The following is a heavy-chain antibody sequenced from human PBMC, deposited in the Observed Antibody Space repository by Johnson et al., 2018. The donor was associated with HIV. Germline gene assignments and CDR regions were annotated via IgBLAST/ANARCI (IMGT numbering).Heavy chain of an antibody. CDR2: IRYDGSNK. CDR3: AKDQSPHLAAAGDDAFDI. D-gene: IGHD6-13*01. Sequence: QVQLVESGGGVVQPGGSLRLSCAASGFTFSSYGMHWVRQAPGKGLEWVAFIRYDGSNKYYADSVKGRFTISRDNSKNTMYLQMNSLRAEGTAVYYCAKDQSPHLAAAGDDAFDIWGQGTMVTVSS. J-gene: IGHJ3*02. V-gene: IGHV3-30*02. CDR1: GFTFSSYG.